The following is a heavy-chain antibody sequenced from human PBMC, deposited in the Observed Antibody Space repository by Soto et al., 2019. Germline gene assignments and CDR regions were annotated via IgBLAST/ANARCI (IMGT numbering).Heavy chain of an antibody. CDR2: ISYDGSNK. D-gene: IGHD5-18*01. V-gene: IGHV3-30-3*01. CDR3: ARRGYSLDY. Sequence: QVQLVESGGGVVQPGRSLRLSCAASGFTFSSYAMHWVRQAPGKGLEWVAVISYDGSNKYYADSVKGRFTISRDNSKNTLYLQMNRLRAEDTAVHYCARRGYSLDYWGQGTLVTVSS. J-gene: IGHJ4*02. CDR1: GFTFSSYA.